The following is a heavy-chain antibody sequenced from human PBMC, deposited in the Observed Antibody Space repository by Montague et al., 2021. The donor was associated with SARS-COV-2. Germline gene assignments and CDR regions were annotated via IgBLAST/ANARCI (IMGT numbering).Heavy chain of an antibody. CDR1: GGSISSNY. J-gene: IGHJ4*02. D-gene: IGHD3-16*01. CDR3: ARERLGPDYFDY. CDR2: IYYSGST. Sequence: SETLSLTCTVSGGSISSNYWNWIRQPPGRGLEWIGNIYYSGSTNYNPSLERRVTISADTSKNHFSLTLRPVTASDTAVYYCARERLGPDYFDYWGQGTLVTVSS. V-gene: IGHV4-59*01.